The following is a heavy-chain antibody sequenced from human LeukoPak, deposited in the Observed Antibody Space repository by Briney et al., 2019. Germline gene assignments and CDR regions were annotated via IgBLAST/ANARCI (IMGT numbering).Heavy chain of an antibody. CDR2: IYYSGST. V-gene: IGHV4-59*01. Sequence: SETLSLTCSVSGVSISSSYWSWIRQPPGKGLEWIGYIYYSGSTHYNPSLKSRLTISVDKAKNEFSLKVSSVTAADTAVYYCARVEEGYGAGRRENYYYYYMDVWGKGTTVTISS. CDR3: ARVEEGYGAGRRENYYYYYMDV. J-gene: IGHJ6*03. CDR1: GVSISSSY. D-gene: IGHD3-10*01.